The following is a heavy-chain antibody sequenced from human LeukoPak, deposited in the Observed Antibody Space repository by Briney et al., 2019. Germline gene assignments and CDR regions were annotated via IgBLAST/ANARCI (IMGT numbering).Heavy chain of an antibody. V-gene: IGHV4-39*01. D-gene: IGHD3-9*01. CDR1: GGSVSNASYY. CDR3: ARRGPIALLISRAFDV. J-gene: IGHJ3*01. CDR2: VYYRRNT. Sequence: SETLSLTCGVSGGSVSNASYYWGWFRLPPGKRLEWIGTVYYRRNTFYNPSLKSRVTFSVDTSKNQLSLSLSSVTIADAGIYYCARRGPIALLISRAFDVWGRGTMVAVSS.